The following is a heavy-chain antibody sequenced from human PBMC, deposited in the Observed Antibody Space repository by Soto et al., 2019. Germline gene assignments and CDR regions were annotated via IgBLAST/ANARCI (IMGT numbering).Heavy chain of an antibody. J-gene: IGHJ6*02. CDR1: GGTFSSYT. Sequence: SVKVSCKASGGTFSSYTISWVRQAPGQGLEWMGRIIPILGIANYAQKFQGRVTITADKSTSTAYMELSSLRSEDTAVYYCARDRGYSSGWYLYCYGMDVWGRGTTVTVSS. CDR2: IIPILGIA. D-gene: IGHD6-19*01. V-gene: IGHV1-69*04. CDR3: ARDRGYSSGWYLYCYGMDV.